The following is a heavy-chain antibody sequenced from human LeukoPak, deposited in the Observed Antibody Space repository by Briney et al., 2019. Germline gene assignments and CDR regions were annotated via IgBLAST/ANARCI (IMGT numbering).Heavy chain of an antibody. Sequence: GGSLRLSCAAPEFPFNTFNIHWIRQAPGRGLEWVSFIRNDETEIHYADFAKGRFTISRDKSQNSLYLQMNSLRAEDTAVYYCAKDPIVVVPAAIPAYFDYWGQGTLVTASS. CDR1: EFPFNTFN. CDR3: AKDPIVVVPAAIPAYFDY. J-gene: IGHJ4*02. V-gene: IGHV3-30*02. D-gene: IGHD2-2*01. CDR2: IRNDETEI.